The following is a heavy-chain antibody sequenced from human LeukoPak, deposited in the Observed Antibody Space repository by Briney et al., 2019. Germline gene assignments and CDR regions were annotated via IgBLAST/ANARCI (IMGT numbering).Heavy chain of an antibody. D-gene: IGHD6-13*01. CDR2: ISRRGGIT. V-gene: IGHV3-23*01. J-gene: IGHJ6*02. CDR1: GFTLRSSA. CDR3: AKDQDSTSCSPFEVDYYSGFDV. Sequence: PGGSLRLSSAAPGFTLRSSATSRGPPAPGKGRGWGSPISRRGGITNNAHSLKGRFSTSTDKSKKTLYLRINSLRAQETAVYYFAKDQDSTSCSPFEVDYYSGFDVWGQGTPVTVSS.